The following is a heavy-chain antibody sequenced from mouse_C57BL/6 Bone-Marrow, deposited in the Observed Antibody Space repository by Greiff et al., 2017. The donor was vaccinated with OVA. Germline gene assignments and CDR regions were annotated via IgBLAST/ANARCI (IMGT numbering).Heavy chain of an antibody. V-gene: IGHV1-82*01. J-gene: IGHJ2*01. CDR2: IYPGDGDT. D-gene: IGHD1-1*01. CDR3: ARRGYGRSFHYFDY. CDR1: GYAFSSSW. Sequence: QVQLKESGPELVKPGASVKISCKASGYAFSSSWMNWVKQRPGKGLEWIGRIYPGDGDTNYNGKFKGQATLPADKSSSTAYMQLSRLTSEDSAVYFCARRGYGRSFHYFDYWGQGTTLTVSS.